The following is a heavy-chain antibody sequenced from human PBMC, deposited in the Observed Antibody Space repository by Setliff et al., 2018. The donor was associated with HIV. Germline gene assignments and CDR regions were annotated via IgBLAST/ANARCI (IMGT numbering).Heavy chain of an antibody. J-gene: IGHJ5*01. V-gene: IGHV4-38-2*01. D-gene: IGHD6-13*01. CDR1: GYSISSGYF. CDR3: ASSQQQLNPPDS. CDR2: IYHSGRA. Sequence: TSETLSLTCAVSGYSISSGYFWGWIRQPPGKGLEWIGSIYHSGRAYYNPSLKSRVTISIQTSKNQFSLKLTSVTAADTAVYYCASSQQQLNPPDSWGQGTLVTVSS.